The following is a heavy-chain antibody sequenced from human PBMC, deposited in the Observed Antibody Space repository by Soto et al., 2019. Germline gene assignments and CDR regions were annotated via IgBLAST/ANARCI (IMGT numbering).Heavy chain of an antibody. D-gene: IGHD1-1*01. V-gene: IGHV5-51*01. CDR1: GYRFTSQW. Sequence: PGESLKISFKGSGYRFTSQWIGWVRQVPGKGLEWMGIIYPGDSDTRYSPSFQGQVTISADKSISTAYLQWSSLKASDTAIYYCARRDAYNLDYWGQGTLVTVSS. CDR2: IYPGDSDT. CDR3: ARRDAYNLDY. J-gene: IGHJ4*02.